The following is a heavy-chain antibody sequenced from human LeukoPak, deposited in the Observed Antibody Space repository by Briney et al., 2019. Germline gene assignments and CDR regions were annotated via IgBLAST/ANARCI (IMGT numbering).Heavy chain of an antibody. V-gene: IGHV1-8*01. D-gene: IGHD4-23*01. CDR1: GYTFTSYD. Sequence: ASVKVSCKASGYTFTSYDINWVRQATGQGLEWMGWMNPNSGNTGYAQKFQGRVTMTRNTSISTAYMELSSLRSEDTAVYYCARDVMVGTGIALDVWGQGTMVTVSS. CDR3: ARDVMVGTGIALDV. CDR2: MNPNSGNT. J-gene: IGHJ3*01.